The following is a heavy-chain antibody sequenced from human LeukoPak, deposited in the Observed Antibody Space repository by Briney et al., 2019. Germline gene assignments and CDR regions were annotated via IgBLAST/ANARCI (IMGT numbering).Heavy chain of an antibody. J-gene: IGHJ4*02. D-gene: IGHD3-22*01. CDR3: TTDPLPWYYYDSSGYYQYYFDY. CDR2: IKSKTDGGTT. Sequence: MSGGSLRLSCAASRFTFSNYAMHWVRQAPGKGLEWVGRIKSKTDGGTTDYAAPVKGRFTISRDDSKNTLYLQMNSLKTEDTAVYYCTTDPLPWYYYDSSGYYQYYFDYWGQGTLVTVSS. V-gene: IGHV3-15*07. CDR1: RFTFSNYA.